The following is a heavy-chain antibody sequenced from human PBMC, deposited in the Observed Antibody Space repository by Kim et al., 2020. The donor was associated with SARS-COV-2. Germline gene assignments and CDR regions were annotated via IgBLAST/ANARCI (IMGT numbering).Heavy chain of an antibody. CDR3: AKDIGNPLLLWFGELPSTHYYYYGMDV. Sequence: GGSLRLSCAASGFTFSSYAMSWVRQAPGKGLEWVSAISGSGGSTYYADSVKGRFTISRDNSKNTLYLQMNSLRAEDTAVYYCAKDIGNPLLLWFGELPSTHYYYYGMDVWGQGTTVTVSS. CDR1: GFTFSSYA. D-gene: IGHD3-10*01. V-gene: IGHV3-23*01. CDR2: ISGSGGST. J-gene: IGHJ6*02.